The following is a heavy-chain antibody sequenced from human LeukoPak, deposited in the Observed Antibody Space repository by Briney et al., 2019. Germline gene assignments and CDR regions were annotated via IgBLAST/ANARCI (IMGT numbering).Heavy chain of an antibody. CDR3: AREPNYYGSGGPFDY. D-gene: IGHD3-10*01. Sequence: PGGSLRLSCAASGFTFSSYWMHWVRQAPGKGLVWVSRINSDGSSTSYADSVKGRFTISRDNAKNTLYLQMNSLRAEDTAVYYCAREPNYYGSGGPFDYWGQGTLVTVSS. CDR2: INSDGSST. V-gene: IGHV3-74*01. CDR1: GFTFSSYW. J-gene: IGHJ4*02.